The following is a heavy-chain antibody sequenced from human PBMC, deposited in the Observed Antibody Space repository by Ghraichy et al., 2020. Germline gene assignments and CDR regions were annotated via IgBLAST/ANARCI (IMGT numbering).Heavy chain of an antibody. CDR1: GYTFTSYD. D-gene: IGHD1/OR15-1a*01. Sequence: ASVKVSCKASGYTFTSYDINWVRQATGQGLEWMGWMNPNSGNTGYAQKFQGRVTMTRNTSISTAYMEVYVWAGTGTVSLCDAFDIWGQGTMVTVSS. CDR2: MNPNSGNT. CDR3: AFDI. J-gene: IGHJ3*02. V-gene: IGHV1-8*01.